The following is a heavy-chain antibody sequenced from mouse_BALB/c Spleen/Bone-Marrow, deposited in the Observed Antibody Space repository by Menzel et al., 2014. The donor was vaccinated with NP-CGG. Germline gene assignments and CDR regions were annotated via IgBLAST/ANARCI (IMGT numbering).Heavy chain of an antibody. J-gene: IGHJ4*01. CDR3: ARYGNYNAMDY. V-gene: IGHV3-6*02. Sequence: VQLQQSGPGLVKSSQSLSLTCSVTGYSITSGYYWNWIRQFPGNKLEWMGYISYDGSNNYNPSLKNRISITRDTSKNQFFLKLNSVTTEDTATYYCARYGNYNAMDYWGQGTSVTVSS. D-gene: IGHD2-1*01. CDR2: ISYDGSN. CDR1: GYSITSGYY.